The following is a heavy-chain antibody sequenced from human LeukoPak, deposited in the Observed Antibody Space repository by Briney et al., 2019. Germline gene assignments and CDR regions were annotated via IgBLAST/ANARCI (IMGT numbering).Heavy chain of an antibody. D-gene: IGHD4-11*01. CDR1: GFTFSSYS. Sequence: TGGSLRLSCAASGFTFSSYSMSWVRQAPGKGLEWVSSISSNSSYIYYADSVKGRFTISRDNAKNSLYLQMSSLRAEDTAVYYCARDWLGYSNLYFDYWGQGTLVTVSS. CDR2: ISSNSSYI. CDR3: ARDWLGYSNLYFDY. V-gene: IGHV3-21*01. J-gene: IGHJ4*02.